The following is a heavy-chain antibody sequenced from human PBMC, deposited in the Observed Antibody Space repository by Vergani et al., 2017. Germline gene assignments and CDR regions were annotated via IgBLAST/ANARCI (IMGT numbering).Heavy chain of an antibody. V-gene: IGHV3-30*02. CDR3: VKDHPVFDE. J-gene: IGHJ4*02. Sequence: VQLVESGGGLVKPGGSLRLSCAASGFTFSTYGMHWVRQAPGKGLEWEAFIQKDGIDKFYADSVRGRFTISRDISKNTLYLEMNSLSAEDTALYHCVKDHPVFDEWGRGTLVSVS. CDR2: IQKDGIDK. CDR1: GFTFSTYG.